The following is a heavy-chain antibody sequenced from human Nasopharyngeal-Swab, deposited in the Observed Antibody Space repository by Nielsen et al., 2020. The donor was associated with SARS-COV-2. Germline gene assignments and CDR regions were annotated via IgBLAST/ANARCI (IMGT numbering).Heavy chain of an antibody. CDR2: IYHGGNT. Sequence: GSLRLSCDASGGSIRSSNWWTWVRQPPGKGLEWIGEIYHGGNTNYNPSLKSRVSISVDKSKNQFSLKLTSVTATDTAVYYCARAQRGLAATIFYDYMDVWGKGTTVTVSS. CDR3: ARAQRGLAATIFYDYMDV. D-gene: IGHD6-25*01. CDR1: GGSIRSSNW. V-gene: IGHV4-4*02. J-gene: IGHJ6*03.